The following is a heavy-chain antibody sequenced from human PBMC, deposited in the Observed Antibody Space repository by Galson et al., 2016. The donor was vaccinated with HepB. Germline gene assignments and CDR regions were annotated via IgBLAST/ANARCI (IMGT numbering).Heavy chain of an antibody. CDR1: GFTVSTNH. V-gene: IGHV3-66*04. Sequence: SLRLSCAASGFTVSTNHVSWVRQAPGKGPEWVSVIYPDDSVFYVDSVKGSFTISRDNSKNMSYLQMNSLRAEDTAVDYCARQKNWGPGTLVTVSS. J-gene: IGHJ4*02. CDR3: ARQKN. CDR2: IYPDDSV.